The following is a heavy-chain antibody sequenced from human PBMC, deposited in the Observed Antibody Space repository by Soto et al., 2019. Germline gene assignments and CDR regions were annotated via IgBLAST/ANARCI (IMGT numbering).Heavy chain of an antibody. CDR3: ARGDVDIVATSVDY. V-gene: IGHV1-18*01. CDR2: ISAYNGNT. CDR1: GYTFTSYG. D-gene: IGHD5-12*01. Sequence: ASVKVSCKASGYTFTSYGISWVRQAPGQGLEWIGWISAYNGNTNYAQKLQGRVTMTTDTSTSTAYVELRSLRSDDTAVYYCARGDVDIVATSVDYWGQGILVTVSS. J-gene: IGHJ4*02.